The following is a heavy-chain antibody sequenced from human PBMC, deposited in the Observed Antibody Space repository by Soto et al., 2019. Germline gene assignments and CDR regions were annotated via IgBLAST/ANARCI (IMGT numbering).Heavy chain of an antibody. Sequence: PSETLSLTCAVYGGSFSGYYWSWIRQPPVKVLEWIGEINHSGSTNYNPSLKSRVTISVDTSKNQFSLKLSSVTAADTAVYYCARGSGITMVRGVIYYMDVWGKGTTVTVSS. V-gene: IGHV4-34*01. J-gene: IGHJ6*03. CDR2: INHSGST. D-gene: IGHD3-10*01. CDR3: ARGSGITMVRGVIYYMDV. CDR1: GGSFSGYY.